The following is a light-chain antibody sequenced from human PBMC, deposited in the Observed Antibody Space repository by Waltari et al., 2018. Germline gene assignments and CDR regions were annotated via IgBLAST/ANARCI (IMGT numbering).Light chain of an antibody. CDR2: GNN. V-gene: IGLV1-44*01. J-gene: IGLJ3*02. CDR3: AAWEDRLNGWV. Sequence: QSVLTQPPSASGTPGQRVTISCSGSSPNIGSNIVNWYQHLPGTAPKLLIYGNNKPPSGISARFSGSKSGTSASLAISGLQSEDEADYFWAAWEDRLNGWVFGGGTKLTVL. CDR1: SPNIGSNI.